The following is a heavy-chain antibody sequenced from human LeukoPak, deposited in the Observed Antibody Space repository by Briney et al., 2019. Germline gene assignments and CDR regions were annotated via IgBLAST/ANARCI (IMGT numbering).Heavy chain of an antibody. CDR3: ARDLEDYNNYGELGI. J-gene: IGHJ4*02. CDR2: ISTSGSYM. Sequence: GVSLRLSCAASGFTFRTYTMHWVRQAPGKGLEWVSSISTSGSYMYYADSVKGRFTISRDNAKNSLYLQMNSLRAEDTAVFYCARDLEDYNNYGELGIWGQGTLVTVSS. V-gene: IGHV3-21*06. D-gene: IGHD4-11*01. CDR1: GFTFRTYT.